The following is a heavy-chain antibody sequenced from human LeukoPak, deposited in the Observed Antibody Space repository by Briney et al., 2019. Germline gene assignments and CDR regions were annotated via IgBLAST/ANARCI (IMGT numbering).Heavy chain of an antibody. Sequence: SETLSLTCAVYGGSFSGYYWSWIRQPPGKGLEWIGEINHSGSTNYNPSLKSRVTISVDTSKNQFSLKLSSVTAADTAVYYCARDLRYYGSGSYNYYYYMDVWGKGTTVTVSS. CDR2: INHSGST. V-gene: IGHV4-34*01. CDR1: GGSFSGYY. J-gene: IGHJ6*03. CDR3: ARDLRYYGSGSYNYYYYMDV. D-gene: IGHD3-10*01.